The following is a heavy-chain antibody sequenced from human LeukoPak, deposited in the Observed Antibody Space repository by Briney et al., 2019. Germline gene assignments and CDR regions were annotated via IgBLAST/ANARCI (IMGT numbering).Heavy chain of an antibody. J-gene: IGHJ4*02. V-gene: IGHV1-2*02. D-gene: IGHD6-19*01. CDR1: GYTFTGYY. Sequence: ASVTVSCTPSGYTFTGYYLHWLRQAPGQGLEWMGWINPNTGAIMFAEKFRGRVTMTRDTSISTGYMELRGLKSDDTAVYYCARDRVGSGWPRPYYFEFWGQGTPVTVSS. CDR2: INPNTGAI. CDR3: ARDRVGSGWPRPYYFEF.